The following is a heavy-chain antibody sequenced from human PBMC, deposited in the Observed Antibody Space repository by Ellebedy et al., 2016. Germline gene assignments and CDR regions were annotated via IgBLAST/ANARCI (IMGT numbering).Heavy chain of an antibody. J-gene: IGHJ4*02. CDR2: ISSFGDNT. V-gene: IGHV1-18*01. CDR1: GYTFSKFG. D-gene: IGHD3-3*01. CDR3: ARVESRSDFFDF. Sequence: ASVKVSCKASGYTFSKFGVTWVRQAPGRGLEWMGWISSFGDNTHYTQIFQDRVVMTADSSTETAYMESKRLTTDDTAIYYCARVESRSDFFDFWGQGSLVTVSS.